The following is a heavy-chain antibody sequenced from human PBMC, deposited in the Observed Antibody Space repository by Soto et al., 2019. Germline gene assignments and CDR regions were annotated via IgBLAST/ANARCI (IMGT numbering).Heavy chain of an antibody. CDR1: GFTFDNCG. J-gene: IGHJ5*02. V-gene: IGHV3-9*01. CDR3: VQGRYPTMATPLDH. CDR2: ISWDSGTI. D-gene: IGHD1-1*01. Sequence: QAGGSLRLSCAASGFTFDNCGMHWVRQAPGKGLEWVSGISWDSGTIGYADSVKGRFTISRDDAKNSLYLQMNSLRREDTALYYCVQGRYPTMATPLDHWGQGTLVTVSS.